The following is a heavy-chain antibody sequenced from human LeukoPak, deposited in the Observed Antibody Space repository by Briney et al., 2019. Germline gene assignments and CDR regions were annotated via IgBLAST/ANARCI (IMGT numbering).Heavy chain of an antibody. D-gene: IGHD2-2*01. CDR1: GFIVSGAY. CDR3: ARGSCSNIRCHDAFDI. J-gene: IGHJ3*02. CDR2: IYSGGDT. V-gene: IGHV3-53*01. Sequence: PGGSLRLSCAASGFIVSGAYMTWVRQAPGKGLECVSIIYSGGDTCYTDSVTGRFCVSIDNSKNTLYLQMNSLRVDDTAVYYGARGSCSNIRCHDAFDIWGQGTMVTVSS.